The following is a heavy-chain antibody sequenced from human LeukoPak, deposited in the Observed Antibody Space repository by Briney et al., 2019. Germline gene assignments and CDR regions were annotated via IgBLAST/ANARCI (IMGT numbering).Heavy chain of an antibody. J-gene: IGHJ3*02. CDR1: GGSVSSGTYY. V-gene: IGHV4-61*03. Sequence: SETLSLTCTVSGGSVSSGTYYWSWIRLRPGKGLEWLGYMYYSGSTNYNPSLKSRVTISVDTSKNHFSLKLSSMTAADTAVYYCARVPLRSFDLDSFDIWGQGTMVTVSS. CDR2: MYYSGST. D-gene: IGHD3-9*01. CDR3: ARVPLRSFDLDSFDI.